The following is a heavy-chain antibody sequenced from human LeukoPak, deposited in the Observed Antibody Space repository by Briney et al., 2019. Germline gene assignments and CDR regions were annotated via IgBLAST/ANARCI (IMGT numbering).Heavy chain of an antibody. Sequence: SETLSLTCTVSGGSISSSSYYWAWIRQPPGKGLEWIGSIYYSGSTYYSPSLKRRVTISVDTSKNHFSLKLSSVTAADTAVYYCARHRYYYDTNTYYFDYWGQGTLVTVSS. D-gene: IGHD3-22*01. CDR3: ARHRYYYDTNTYYFDY. CDR2: IYYSGST. J-gene: IGHJ4*02. CDR1: GGSISSSSYY. V-gene: IGHV4-39*01.